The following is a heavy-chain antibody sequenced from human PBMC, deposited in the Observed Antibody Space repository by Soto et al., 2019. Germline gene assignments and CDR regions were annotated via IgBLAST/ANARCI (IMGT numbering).Heavy chain of an antibody. CDR3: ARGGVVVVAATHFDY. CDR1: GFSVSANY. J-gene: IGHJ4*02. Sequence: PVGSLRLSCAASGFSVSANYMNWVRQAPGKGLESVSVIYSDGDTYYADSVKGRFTVSRDNSKNTLHLQMNSLRSEDTAVYYCARGGVVVVAATHFDYWGQGTLVTVSS. CDR2: IYSDGDT. V-gene: IGHV3-53*05. D-gene: IGHD2-15*01.